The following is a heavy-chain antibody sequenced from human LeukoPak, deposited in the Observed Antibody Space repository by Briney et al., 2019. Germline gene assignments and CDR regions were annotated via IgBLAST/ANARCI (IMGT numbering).Heavy chain of an antibody. V-gene: IGHV3-7*01. CDR1: GFTFSSYS. D-gene: IGHD3-10*01. CDR2: MKKDGSET. CDR3: GRHRSGSGTYFIDY. J-gene: IGHJ4*02. Sequence: GGSLRLSCVVSGFTFSSYSMIWVRQAPGKGLQWVANMKKDGSETNYVDSVKGRFTISRDNAKNTLYLQMNSLRAEDTAVYYCGRHRSGSGTYFIDYWGQGTLVSVPS.